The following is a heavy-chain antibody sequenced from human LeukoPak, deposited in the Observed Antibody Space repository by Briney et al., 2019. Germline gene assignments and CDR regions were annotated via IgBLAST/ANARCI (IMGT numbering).Heavy chain of an antibody. V-gene: IGHV4-59*08. Sequence: SETLSLTCTVSGGSISTFHWSWIRQPPGRGLEWIGFNHNTGSTNYNPSLNSRVTISVDTSKNQFFLKLSSVTAADTAVYYCATHVHCSGGSCYRYGMDGWGQGTTVTVSS. D-gene: IGHD2-15*01. CDR3: ATHVHCSGGSCYRYGMDG. J-gene: IGHJ6*02. CDR1: GGSISTFH. CDR2: NHNTGST.